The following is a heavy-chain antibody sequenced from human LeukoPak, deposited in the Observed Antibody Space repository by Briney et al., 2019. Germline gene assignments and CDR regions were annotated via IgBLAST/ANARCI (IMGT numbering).Heavy chain of an antibody. CDR1: GFTFSSFG. D-gene: IGHD4-17*01. V-gene: IGHV3-30*18. CDR3: AKSHPPTVTTEEGEYLQH. Sequence: GRSLRLSCAASGFTFSSFGMHWVRQAPGQGLEWAAVISFDGSNQYYADSVKGRFTIYRDNFKNTVYLQMNSLRAEETAVYYCAKSHPPTVTTEEGEYLQHWGQGTLVTVSS. CDR2: ISFDGSNQ. J-gene: IGHJ1*01.